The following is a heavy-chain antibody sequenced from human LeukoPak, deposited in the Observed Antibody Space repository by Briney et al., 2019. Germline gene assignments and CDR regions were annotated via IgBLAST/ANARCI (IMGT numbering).Heavy chain of an antibody. V-gene: IGHV3-33*06. CDR1: GFTFNNYG. CDR2: IWYDGSNK. J-gene: IGHJ5*02. D-gene: IGHD6-19*01. CDR3: ANIPIRPVVAVAGTFLNWFDP. Sequence: QPGRSLRLSCAASGFTFNNYGMHWVRQAPGKGLEWVAFIWYDGSNKYYADSVKGRFTISRDNSKNTLYLQMNSLRAEDTAVYYCANIPIRPVVAVAGTFLNWFDPWGQGTLVTVSS.